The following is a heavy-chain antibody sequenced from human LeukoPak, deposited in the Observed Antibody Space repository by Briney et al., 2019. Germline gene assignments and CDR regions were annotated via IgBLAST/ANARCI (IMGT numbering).Heavy chain of an antibody. CDR3: AREGNSGYYPY. D-gene: IGHD3-22*01. CDR2: INTDGRST. V-gene: IGHV3-74*01. CDR1: GFTFRTYW. Sequence: GGSLRLSCAASGFTFRTYWMHWVRHAPGKGLVWVSRINTDGRSTSYADSVKGRFTISRDNSKNTLYLQMSSLRAEDTAMYYCAREGNSGYYPYWGQGILVTVSS. J-gene: IGHJ4*02.